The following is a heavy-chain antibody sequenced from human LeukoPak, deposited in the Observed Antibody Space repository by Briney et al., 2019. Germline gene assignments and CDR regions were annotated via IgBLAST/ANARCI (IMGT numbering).Heavy chain of an antibody. V-gene: IGHV4-59*01. CDR1: GGSISSYY. J-gene: IGHJ2*01. CDR3: ARADLIAVAGTYWYFDL. CDR2: IYYSGST. D-gene: IGHD6-19*01. Sequence: TSETLSLTCTVSGGSISSYYWSWIRQPPGKGLEWIGYIYYSGSTNYNPSLKSRVTISVDTSKNQFSLKLSSVTAADTAVYYCARADLIAVAGTYWYFDLWGRGTLVTVSS.